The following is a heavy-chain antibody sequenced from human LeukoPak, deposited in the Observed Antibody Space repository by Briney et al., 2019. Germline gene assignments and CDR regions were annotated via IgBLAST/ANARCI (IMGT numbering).Heavy chain of an antibody. V-gene: IGHV3-7*03. Sequence: GGSLRLSCAASGFTFSSYWMSWVRQAPVKGLEWVANIKQDGSEKYYVDSVKGRFTISRDNSKNTLYLQMNSLRVEDTAVYYCASRLKTPSDYGLSKYYFDSWGQGTLVTVSS. CDR2: IKQDGSEK. CDR1: GFTFSSYW. D-gene: IGHD4-17*01. CDR3: ASRLKTPSDYGLSKYYFDS. J-gene: IGHJ4*02.